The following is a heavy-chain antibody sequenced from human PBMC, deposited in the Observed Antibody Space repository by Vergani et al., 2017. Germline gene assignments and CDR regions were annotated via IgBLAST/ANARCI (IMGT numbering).Heavy chain of an antibody. CDR3: ARRRGRYCSSTSCPYYFDY. Sequence: EVQLVQSGAEVKKPGESLKISCKGSGYSFTSYWIGWVRQMPGKGLEWMGIIYPGDSDTRYSPSFQDQVTISADKSISTAYLQWSSLKASDTAMYYCARRRGRYCSSTSCPYYFDYWGQGTLVTVSS. D-gene: IGHD2-2*01. V-gene: IGHV5-51*03. CDR1: GYSFTSYW. CDR2: IYPGDSDT. J-gene: IGHJ4*02.